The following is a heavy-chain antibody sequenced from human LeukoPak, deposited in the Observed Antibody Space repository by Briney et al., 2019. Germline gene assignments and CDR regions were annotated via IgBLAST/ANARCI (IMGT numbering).Heavy chain of an antibody. J-gene: IGHJ1*01. CDR1: GFTFSSYA. CDR3: AQQLGYCSGGTCYFTY. V-gene: IGHV3-23*01. Sequence: GSLRLSCAASGFTFSSYAMSWVRQAPGKGLEGVAAISNSGGDTFYSDSGKGRFTIARDNSKNTLYLQMNSLRVDDTAVYYCAQQLGYCSGGTCYFTYWGQGTLVTVSS. CDR2: ISNSGGDT. D-gene: IGHD2-15*01.